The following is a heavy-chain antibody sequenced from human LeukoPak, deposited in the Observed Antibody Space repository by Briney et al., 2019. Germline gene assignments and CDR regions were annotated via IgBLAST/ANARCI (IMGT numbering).Heavy chain of an antibody. CDR1: GASFSGHY. CDR3: ARGRLVSSQPFDY. J-gene: IGHJ4*02. CDR2: INHSGTT. D-gene: IGHD6-6*01. V-gene: IGHV4-34*01. Sequence: SETLSLTCAVYGASFSGHYWSWIRQPRGKGLEWIGEINHSGTTNYNPSLKSRVTISADTSKNQFSLKLSSVTAADTAVYYCARGRLVSSQPFDYWGQGTLVTVSS.